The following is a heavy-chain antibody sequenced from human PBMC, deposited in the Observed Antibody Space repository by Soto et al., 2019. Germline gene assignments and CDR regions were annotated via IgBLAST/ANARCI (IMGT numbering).Heavy chain of an antibody. V-gene: IGHV1-46*01. J-gene: IGHJ3*02. CDR2: INPSGGIT. CDR1: GYTFTSYY. Sequence: QVELVQSGAEVKKPGASVKVSCKAAGYTFTSYYMHWVRQAPGQGLEWMGFINPSGGITTYAQKFKARVPXTSDTSTSTVSTELRTLKSEDTAVYYCARRSIFTWSDAFDIWGQGTMVTVSA. D-gene: IGHD3-3*01. CDR3: ARRSIFTWSDAFDI.